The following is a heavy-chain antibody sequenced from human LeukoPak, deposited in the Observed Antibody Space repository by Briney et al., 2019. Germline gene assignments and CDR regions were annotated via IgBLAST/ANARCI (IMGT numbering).Heavy chain of an antibody. CDR1: GFSFNNYV. Sequence: PGGSLRLSCAAFGFSFNNYVMSWVRQAPGEGLEWVSAISGDGARTYYADSVKGRFTISRDNSKNTLDLQMNSLRAEDTAVYYCAKTVVVITFRFDSWGQGSLVTISS. CDR3: AKTVVVITFRFDS. J-gene: IGHJ4*02. D-gene: IGHD2-21*01. CDR2: ISGDGART. V-gene: IGHV3-23*01.